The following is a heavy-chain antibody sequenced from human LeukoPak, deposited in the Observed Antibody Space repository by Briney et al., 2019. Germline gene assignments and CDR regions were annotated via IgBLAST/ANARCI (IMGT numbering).Heavy chain of an antibody. CDR3: ARATGSVDYYYMEV. J-gene: IGHJ6*03. CDR1: GYTFTGYY. V-gene: IGHV1-2*02. CDR2: INPKSGGT. D-gene: IGHD1-14*01. Sequence: ASVKVSCKASGYTFTGYYMHWVRQAPGQGLEWMGWINPKSGGTNYAQKFQGRVTMTRDTSITTAYMELNWLRSDDTAVYYCARATGSVDYYYMEVRGKGTTVTVSS.